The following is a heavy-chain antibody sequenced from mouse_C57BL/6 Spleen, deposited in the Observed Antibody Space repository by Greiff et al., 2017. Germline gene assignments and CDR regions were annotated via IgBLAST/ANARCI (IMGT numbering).Heavy chain of an antibody. J-gene: IGHJ4*01. CDR2: IHPNSGST. CDR1: GYTFTSYW. CDR3: ARRGGWDFYYAMDY. Sequence: QVQLQQPGAELVKPGASVKLSCKASGYTFTSYWMHWVKQRPGQGLEWIGMIHPNSGSTNYNEKFKSKATLTVDTSSSTAYMQLSSLTSEDSAVYYCARRGGWDFYYAMDYWGQGTSVTVSS. V-gene: IGHV1-64*01. D-gene: IGHD4-1*01.